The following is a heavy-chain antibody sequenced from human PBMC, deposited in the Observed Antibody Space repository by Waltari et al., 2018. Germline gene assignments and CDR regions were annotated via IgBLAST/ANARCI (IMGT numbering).Heavy chain of an antibody. J-gene: IGHJ4*02. CDR1: GGSISSSSYY. D-gene: IGHD6-6*01. CDR2: IYYSGST. Sequence: QLQLQESGPGLVKPSETLSLTCTVSGGSISSSSYYWGWIRQPPGKGLEWIGSIYYSGSTYYHPSLNSRVTISVDTSKNQFSLKLSSVTAADTAVYYCARRTTSSIAARPYDYWGQGTLVTVSS. V-gene: IGHV4-39*01. CDR3: ARRTTSSIAARPYDY.